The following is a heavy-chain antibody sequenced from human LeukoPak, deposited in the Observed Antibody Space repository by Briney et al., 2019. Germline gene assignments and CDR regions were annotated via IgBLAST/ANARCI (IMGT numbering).Heavy chain of an antibody. CDR1: GGSFSGYY. CDR2: INHSGST. V-gene: IGHV4-34*01. J-gene: IGHJ6*03. CDR3: ARGLRVAARPSSLWISGSYYYYYMDV. D-gene: IGHD6-6*01. Sequence: SETLSLTCAVYGGSFSGYYWSWIRQPPGKGLEWIGEINHSGSTNYNPSLKSRVTISVDTSKNQFSLKLSSVTAADTAVYYCARGLRVAARPSSLWISGSYYYYYMDVWDKGTAVTVSS.